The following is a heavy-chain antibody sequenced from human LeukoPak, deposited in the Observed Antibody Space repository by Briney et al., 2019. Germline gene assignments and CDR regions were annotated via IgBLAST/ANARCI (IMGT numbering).Heavy chain of an antibody. CDR1: QYPITERHY. Sequence: PSETLSHSCSVSQYPITERHYWDRPRQPPGTGLQWISRITHKGDTYYNPSLESRLTVSRVTTKNQYFLELNSVTASGTGTYYCATFWSGVGWENWGHGTLVTVYS. D-gene: IGHD3-3*01. CDR3: ATFWSGVGWEN. V-gene: IGHV4-38-2*02. J-gene: IGHJ4*03. CDR2: ITHKGDT.